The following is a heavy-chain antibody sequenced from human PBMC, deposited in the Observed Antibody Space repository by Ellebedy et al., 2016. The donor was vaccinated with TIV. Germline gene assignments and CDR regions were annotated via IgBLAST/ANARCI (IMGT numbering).Heavy chain of an antibody. J-gene: IGHJ6*02. CDR2: ISGYNGDT. V-gene: IGHV1-18*01. Sequence: ASVKVSXXTSGYTFSNYGITWVRQAPGQGFEWMGWISGYNGDTDYAQNFQDRVTMTIDTSTSTAYMELRSLRSDDTAVYYCLAYGAGVWGQGTTVTVSS. CDR3: LAYGAGV. D-gene: IGHD4-17*01. CDR1: GYTFSNYG.